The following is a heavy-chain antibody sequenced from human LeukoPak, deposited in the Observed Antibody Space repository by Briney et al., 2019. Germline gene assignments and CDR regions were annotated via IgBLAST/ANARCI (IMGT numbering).Heavy chain of an antibody. V-gene: IGHV3-15*01. CDR3: TVQIVVVTTGNFYGMDV. Sequence: PGGSLRLSCAASGFTFSNAWMSWVRQAPGKGLEWVGRIKSKTDGGTTDYAAPVKGRFTISRDDSKNTLYLQMNSLKTEDTAVYYCTVQIVVVTTGNFYGMDVWGQGTTVTVSS. D-gene: IGHD3-22*01. CDR1: GFTFSNAW. CDR2: IKSKTDGGTT. J-gene: IGHJ6*02.